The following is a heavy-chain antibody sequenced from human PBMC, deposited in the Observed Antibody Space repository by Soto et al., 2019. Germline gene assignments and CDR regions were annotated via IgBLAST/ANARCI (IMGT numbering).Heavy chain of an antibody. D-gene: IGHD2-15*01. Sequence: SETLSLTCTVSGGSISSYYWSWIRQPPGKGLEWIGYIYYSGGTNYNPSLKSRVTISVDTSKNQFSLKLSSVTAADTAVYYCARERSPTAVVAAQSHWFDPWGQGTLVTVSS. CDR1: GGSISSYY. CDR2: IYYSGGT. J-gene: IGHJ5*02. V-gene: IGHV4-59*01. CDR3: ARERSPTAVVAAQSHWFDP.